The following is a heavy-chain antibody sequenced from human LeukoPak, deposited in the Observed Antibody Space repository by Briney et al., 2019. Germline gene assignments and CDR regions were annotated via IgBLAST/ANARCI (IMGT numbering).Heavy chain of an antibody. CDR2: IKSKTDGGIT. Sequence: GGPVRLFCGASGFTFSNAWMLWLRQAPGKAREWVGRIKSKTDGGITDYAAPVKGRFTISRDDSKNTLYLQMNSLKTEDTAVYYCTAPYFYSYGYKGLDPWGQGTLVTVSS. CDR1: GFTFSNAW. D-gene: IGHD5-18*01. CDR3: TAPYFYSYGYKGLDP. J-gene: IGHJ5*02. V-gene: IGHV3-15*01.